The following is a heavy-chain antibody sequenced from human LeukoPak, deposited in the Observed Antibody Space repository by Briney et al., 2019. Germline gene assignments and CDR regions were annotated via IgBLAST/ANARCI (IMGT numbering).Heavy chain of an antibody. CDR1: GGSISSGIYF. CDR2: INHSGST. J-gene: IGHJ4*02. V-gene: IGHV4-39*07. D-gene: IGHD3-10*01. Sequence: SETLSLTCTVSGGSISSGIYFWSWIRQHPGKGLEWIGEINHSGSTNYNPSLKSRVTISVDTSKNQFSLKLSSVTAADTAVYYCAPRPESRGVIVDYWGQGTLVTVSS. CDR3: APRPESRGVIVDY.